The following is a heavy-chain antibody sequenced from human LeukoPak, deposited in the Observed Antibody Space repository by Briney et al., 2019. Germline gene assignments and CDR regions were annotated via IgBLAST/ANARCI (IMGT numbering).Heavy chain of an antibody. D-gene: IGHD3-10*01. CDR2: ISWNSGSI. V-gene: IGHV3-9*01. J-gene: IGHJ4*02. CDR3: AKDISGSGTGFDY. CDR1: GFTFDVYA. Sequence: GGSLRLSCAASGFTFDVYAMHWVRQAPGKGLEWVSGISWNSGSIGYADSVKGRFTISRDNAKNSLYLQMNSLRAEDTALYYCAKDISGSGTGFDYWGQGTLVTVSS.